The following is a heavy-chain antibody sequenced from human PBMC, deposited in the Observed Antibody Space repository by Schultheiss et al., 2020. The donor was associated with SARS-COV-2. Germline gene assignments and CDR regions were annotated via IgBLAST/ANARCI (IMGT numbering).Heavy chain of an antibody. CDR2: ISWTSGRI. D-gene: IGHD2-2*01. V-gene: IGHV3-9*01. CDR1: GFTFDDYA. CDR3: ARVPTRVPAAVPLFDWYFDL. J-gene: IGHJ2*01. Sequence: GGSLRLSCAASGFTFDDYAMHWVRQAPGKGLEWVSGISWTSGRIGYADSVKGRFTISRDNAKNSLYLQMNSLRAEDTAVYYCARVPTRVPAAVPLFDWYFDLWGRGTLVTVSS.